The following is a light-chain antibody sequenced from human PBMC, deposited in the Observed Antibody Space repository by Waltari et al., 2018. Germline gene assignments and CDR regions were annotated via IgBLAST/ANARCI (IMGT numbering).Light chain of an antibody. V-gene: IGLV2-14*01. CDR3: CSYTGSSTRV. CDR1: SSDVGGYNY. J-gene: IGLJ3*02. Sequence: QSALTQPASVSGSPGPSITISCTGTSSDVGGYNYVPWYPQHPGKAPKLVIFDVTKRPSGVSNRFSGSKSGNTASLTISGLQAEDEADYYCCSYTGSSTRVFGGGTKLTVL. CDR2: DVT.